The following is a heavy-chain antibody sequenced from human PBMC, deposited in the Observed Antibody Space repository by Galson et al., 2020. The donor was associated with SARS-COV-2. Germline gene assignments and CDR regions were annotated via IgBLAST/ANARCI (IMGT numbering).Heavy chain of an antibody. CDR2: IYWNDDK. CDR3: AHLRWIQLWAPYFDY. J-gene: IGHJ4*02. V-gene: IGHV2-5*01. Sequence: ESGPTLVKPTQTLTLTCTFSGFSLSTSGVGVGWIRQPPGKALEWLALIYWNDDKRYSPSLKSRLTITKATSKNQVVLTMTNMDPVDTATYYCAHLRWIQLWAPYFDYWGQGTLVTVSS. D-gene: IGHD5-18*01. CDR1: GFSLSTSGVG.